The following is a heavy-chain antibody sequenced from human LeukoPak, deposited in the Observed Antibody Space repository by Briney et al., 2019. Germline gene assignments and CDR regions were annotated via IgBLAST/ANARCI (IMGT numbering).Heavy chain of an antibody. V-gene: IGHV3-21*06. CDR1: GFTFGFYS. J-gene: IGHJ5*02. CDR2: IASSGGYI. D-gene: IGHD2-2*01. CDR3: ARPHCSSRCWDSAHERGWCDP. Sequence: PGGSLRLSCAASGFTFGFYSMNWVRQAPGKGLEWVSSIASSGGYIFYADSVKGRFLISRENAKDSLYLQMNRLRTGHCTVYHWARPHCSSRCWDSAHERGWCDPWGQGPRVTVS.